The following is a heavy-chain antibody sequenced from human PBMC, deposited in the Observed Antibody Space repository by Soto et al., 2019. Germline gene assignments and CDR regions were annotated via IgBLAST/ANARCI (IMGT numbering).Heavy chain of an antibody. D-gene: IGHD3-22*01. Sequence: SETLSLTCTVSGGSISSYYWSWIRQPPGKGLEWIGYIYYSGSTNYNPSLKSRVTISVDTSKNQFSLKLSSVTAADTAVYYCARGVYYYDSSGTPDYWGQGTLVTVSS. V-gene: IGHV4-59*01. CDR1: GGSISSYY. CDR3: ARGVYYYDSSGTPDY. CDR2: IYYSGST. J-gene: IGHJ4*02.